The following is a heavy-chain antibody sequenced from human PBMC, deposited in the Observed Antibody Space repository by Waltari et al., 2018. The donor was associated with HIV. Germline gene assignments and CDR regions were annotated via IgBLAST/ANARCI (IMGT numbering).Heavy chain of an antibody. Sequence: QLQLQESGPGLVKPSETLSLTCTVPGDSLSSSDYYWGWIRQPPGKGLEWIGTVSYSGSAYYSPSLNSRATISIATSKNQFSLNLRSVTAADTALYYCAVRGHYDIRGYYLDYWGQGTLVAVSS. CDR2: VSYSGSA. D-gene: IGHD3-22*01. J-gene: IGHJ4*02. CDR3: AVRGHYDIRGYYLDY. CDR1: GDSLSSSDYY. V-gene: IGHV4-39*07.